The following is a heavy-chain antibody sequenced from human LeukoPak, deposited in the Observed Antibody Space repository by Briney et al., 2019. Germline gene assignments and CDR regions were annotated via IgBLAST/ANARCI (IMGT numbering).Heavy chain of an antibody. D-gene: IGHD3-9*01. Sequence: SETLSLTCTVSGYSISSGYYWGWIRKPPGKGLEWIGSIYHSGSTYYNPSLKSRVTISVDTSKNQFSLKLSSVTAADTAVYYCARGSYDILTGYPYYFDYWGQGTLVTVSS. CDR1: GYSISSGYY. V-gene: IGHV4-38-2*02. J-gene: IGHJ4*02. CDR3: ARGSYDILTGYPYYFDY. CDR2: IYHSGST.